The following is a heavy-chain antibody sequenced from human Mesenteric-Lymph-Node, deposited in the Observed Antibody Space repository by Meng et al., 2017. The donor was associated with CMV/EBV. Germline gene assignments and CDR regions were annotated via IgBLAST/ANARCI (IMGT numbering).Heavy chain of an antibody. J-gene: IGHJ2*01. CDR2: IRRETKRYTA. Sequence: SAIHWVGAETGKRLEGVGRIRRETKRYTAGYDASVKDRYAICRDESRNTEYLQMNSLKTEDMGVYYCTRPRLDYGGSSGVDWYFDLWGRGTLVTVSS. V-gene: IGHV3-73*01. CDR3: TRPRLDYGGSSGVDWYFDL. CDR1: SA. D-gene: IGHD4-23*01.